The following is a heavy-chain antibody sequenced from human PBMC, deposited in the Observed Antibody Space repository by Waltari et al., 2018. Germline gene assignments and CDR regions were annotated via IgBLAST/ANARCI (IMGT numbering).Heavy chain of an antibody. CDR1: GYTFTSYG. Sequence: QVQLVQSGAEVKKPGASVKVSCKASGYTFTSYGISWVRQAPGQGLELMALFGGCSGNTNTAQMLTGRVAETPRTSTSTACMRRRSAGTDDTALYYCVREGDDYIWGSSRTGNYFGYWGQGTLVTVSS. V-gene: IGHV1-18*01. CDR2: FGGCSGNT. J-gene: IGHJ4*02. D-gene: IGHD3-16*02. CDR3: VREGDDYIWGSSRTGNYFGY.